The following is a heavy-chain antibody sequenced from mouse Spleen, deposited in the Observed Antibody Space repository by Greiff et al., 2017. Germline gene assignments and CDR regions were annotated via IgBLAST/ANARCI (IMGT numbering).Heavy chain of an antibody. CDR3: ARKYEGYAMDY. V-gene: IGHV1-15*01. Sequence: QVQLQQSGAELVRPGASVTLSCKASGYTFTDYEMHWVKQTPVHGLEWIGAIDPETGGTAYNQKFKGKATLTADKSSSTAYMQLSSLTSEDSAVYYCARKYEGYAMDYWGQGTSVTVSS. CDR1: GYTFTDYE. J-gene: IGHJ4*01. D-gene: IGHD2-14*01. CDR2: IDPETGGT.